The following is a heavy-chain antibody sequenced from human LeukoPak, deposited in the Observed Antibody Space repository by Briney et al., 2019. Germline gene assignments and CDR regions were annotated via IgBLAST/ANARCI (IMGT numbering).Heavy chain of an antibody. J-gene: IGHJ4*02. CDR1: GFTFSSYA. V-gene: IGHV3-23*01. CDR2: ISGSGGST. Sequence: GGSLRLSCAASGFTFSSYAMSWVRQAPGKGLEWVSAISGSGGSTYYADSVKGRFTISRDNSKNTLYLQMNSLRAEDTAVYYCAKDVAGYSSGWYVWGTAGYRGQGTLVTVSS. D-gene: IGHD6-19*01. CDR3: AKDVAGYSSGWYVWGTAGY.